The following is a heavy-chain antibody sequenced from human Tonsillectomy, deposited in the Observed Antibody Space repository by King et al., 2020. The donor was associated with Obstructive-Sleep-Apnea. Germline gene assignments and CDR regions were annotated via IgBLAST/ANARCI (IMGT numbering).Heavy chain of an antibody. V-gene: IGHV5-51*01. Sequence: GQLVQSGAEVKKPGESLKISCKGSGYRFTSYWIGWVRQMPGKGLEWMGIIYPGDSNTRYSPSFQGQVTISADKSITTAYLQWSSLKASDTAMYYCARLGGYDSSGLYYYYGMDVWGQGTTVTVSS. CDR3: ARLGGYDSSGLYYYYGMDV. CDR1: GYRFTSYW. CDR2: IYPGDSNT. D-gene: IGHD3-22*01. J-gene: IGHJ6*02.